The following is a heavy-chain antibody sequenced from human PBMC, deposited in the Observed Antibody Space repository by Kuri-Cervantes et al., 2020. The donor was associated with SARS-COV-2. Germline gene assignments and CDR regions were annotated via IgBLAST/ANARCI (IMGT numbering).Heavy chain of an antibody. Sequence: GESLRLSCEVAGFLFSASAIHWVSQASGKGLEWVGRVIGAANNYATAYATSVKGRFTISRDDSKNMAYLQRNTLNTEDTAVYYCTNLIDYWGQGALVTVSS. V-gene: IGHV3-73*01. CDR2: VIGAANNYAT. CDR1: GFLFSASA. CDR3: TNLIDY. D-gene: IGHD1-14*01. J-gene: IGHJ4*02.